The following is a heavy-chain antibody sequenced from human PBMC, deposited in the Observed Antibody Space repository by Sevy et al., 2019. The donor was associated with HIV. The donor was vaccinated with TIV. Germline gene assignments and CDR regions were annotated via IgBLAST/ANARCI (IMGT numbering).Heavy chain of an antibody. J-gene: IGHJ4*02. V-gene: IGHV3-30*02. D-gene: IGHD3-3*01. CDR3: ARGGAYYDFWSGYHH. CDR1: GFTFDNYD. CDR2: IKYDGSHE. Sequence: GGSLRLSCAASGFTFDNYDIHWVRQAPGKGLEWVTFIKYDGSHEFYADSVKGRFTVSRDNSKNTVYLQMNSLGAEDTAVYYCARGGAYYDFWSGYHHWGQGALVTVSS.